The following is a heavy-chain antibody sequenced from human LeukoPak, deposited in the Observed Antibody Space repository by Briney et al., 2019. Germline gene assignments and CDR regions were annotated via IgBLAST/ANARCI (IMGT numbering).Heavy chain of an antibody. V-gene: IGHV1-2*04. CDR3: ARGNDWGYFDY. CDR2: INPNSGGT. J-gene: IGHJ4*02. D-gene: IGHD3-9*01. Sequence: ASVKVSCKTSGYTFTGYYIHWVRQAPGQGLEWMGWINPNSGGTNYAQKFQGWVTMTRDTSISTAYMELSRLRSDDTAVYYCARGNDWGYFDYWGQGTLVTVSS. CDR1: GYTFTGYY.